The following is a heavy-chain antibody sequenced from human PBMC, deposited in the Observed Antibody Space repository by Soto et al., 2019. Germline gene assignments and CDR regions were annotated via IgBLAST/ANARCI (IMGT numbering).Heavy chain of an antibody. J-gene: IGHJ4*02. Sequence: GGSLRLSCAASGFTFSSYAMSWVRQAPGKGLEWVSAISGSGGSTYYADSVKGRFTISRDNSKNTLYLQMNSLRAEDTAVYYCAKDSLRIYDYIWGSSVRFDYWGQGTLITVSS. CDR3: AKDSLRIYDYIWGSSVRFDY. V-gene: IGHV3-23*01. CDR2: ISGSGGST. CDR1: GFTFSSYA. D-gene: IGHD3-16*01.